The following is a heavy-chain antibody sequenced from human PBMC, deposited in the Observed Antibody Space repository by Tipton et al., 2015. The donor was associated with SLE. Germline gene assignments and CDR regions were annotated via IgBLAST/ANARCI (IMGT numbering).Heavy chain of an antibody. CDR2: IHTTGST. J-gene: IGHJ4*02. Sequence: TLSLTCTVSGGSISSGSHFWTWIRQLAGKGPEYVGRIHTTGSTNYNPSLRSRVTMSVDTSKNQFSLKVTSVTASDTAVYYCARDTGNPPNYFDYWGQGILVTVSS. CDR1: GGSISSGSHF. D-gene: IGHD2/OR15-2a*01. CDR3: ARDTGNPPNYFDY. V-gene: IGHV4-61*02.